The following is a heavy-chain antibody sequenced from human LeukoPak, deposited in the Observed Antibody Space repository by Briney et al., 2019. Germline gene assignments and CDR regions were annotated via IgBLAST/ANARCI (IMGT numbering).Heavy chain of an antibody. Sequence: GGSLRLSCSAAGFTFDDYGMHWVRQPPGRGREWVSGINWKSFERGYADSAKGRFTISRDNAKMSLYLQMNSLTPEDTALYFCVKDWRGYLYYLAVWGKGTTVSVSS. D-gene: IGHD5-12*01. CDR1: GFTFDDYG. CDR2: INWKSFER. V-gene: IGHV3-9*01. J-gene: IGHJ6*03. CDR3: VKDWRGYLYYLAV.